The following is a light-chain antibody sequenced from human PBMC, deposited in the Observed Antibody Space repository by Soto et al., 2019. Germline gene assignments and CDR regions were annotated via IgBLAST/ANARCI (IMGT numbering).Light chain of an antibody. V-gene: IGLV1-51*01. CDR1: GSNIGNNY. Sequence: QSVLTQPPSVSAAPGQKVTISCSGSGSNIGNNYVSWYQQFPGTAPKLLIYDNNKRPSGIPDRFSGSKSGTSATLGITGLQTGDEADYYCGTWDGSLSAGVFGGGTKLTVL. CDR2: DNN. J-gene: IGLJ2*01. CDR3: GTWDGSLSAGV.